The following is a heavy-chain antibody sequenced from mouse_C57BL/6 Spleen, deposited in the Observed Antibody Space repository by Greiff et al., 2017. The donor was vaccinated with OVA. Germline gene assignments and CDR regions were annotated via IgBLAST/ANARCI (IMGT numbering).Heavy chain of an antibody. CDR1: GFSLTSYG. CDR2: IWSGGST. CDR3: ARNNYGRKVPFAY. V-gene: IGHV2-2*01. J-gene: IGHJ3*01. D-gene: IGHD1-1*01. Sequence: QVHVKQSGPGLVQPSQSLSITCTVSGFSLTSYGVHWVRQSPGKGLEWLGVIWSGGSTDYNAAFISSLSISKDNSKSQVFFKMNSLQADDTAIYYCARNNYGRKVPFAYWGKGTLVTVSA.